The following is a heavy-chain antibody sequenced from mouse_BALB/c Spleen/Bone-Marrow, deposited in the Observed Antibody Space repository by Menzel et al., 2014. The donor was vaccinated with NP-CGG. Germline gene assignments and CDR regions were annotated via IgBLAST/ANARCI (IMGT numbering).Heavy chain of an antibody. CDR1: GYTFTSYW. CDR2: IDPSDSYT. D-gene: IGHD2-14*01. Sequence: VQLQQSGAELVKPGASVKMSCKASGYTFTSYWMHWVKQRPGQGLEWIGVIDPSDSYTSYNQKFKGKATLTVDTSSSTAYMQLSSLTSEGSAVYYCTIYYRAFAYWGQGTLVTVSA. V-gene: IGHV1S127*01. J-gene: IGHJ3*01. CDR3: TIYYRAFAY.